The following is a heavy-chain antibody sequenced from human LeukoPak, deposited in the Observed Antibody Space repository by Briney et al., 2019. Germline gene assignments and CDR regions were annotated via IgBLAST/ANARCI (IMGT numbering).Heavy chain of an antibody. D-gene: IGHD1-14*01. CDR1: GFSFSSYD. CDR3: ARDPVGTKWFDP. J-gene: IGHJ5*02. V-gene: IGHV3-48*03. Sequence: GGSLRLSCSASGFSFSSYDMKWVRQAPGKGLEWVSYISSSGSTIYYADSVKGRFTISRDNAKNSLYLQMNSLRAEDTAVYYCARDPVGTKWFDPWGQGTLVTVSS. CDR2: ISSSGSTI.